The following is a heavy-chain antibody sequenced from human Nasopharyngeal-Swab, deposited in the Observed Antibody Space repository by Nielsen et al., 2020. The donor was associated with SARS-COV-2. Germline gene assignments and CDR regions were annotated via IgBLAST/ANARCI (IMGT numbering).Heavy chain of an antibody. J-gene: IGHJ5*02. CDR1: GFTFDDYA. D-gene: IGHD1-26*01. Sequence: GGSLRLSCAASGFTFDDYAMHWVRQAPGKGLEWVSLITGDGIITYYADSVKGRFTIPRDNSKNSLYLQMNSLTTEDAALYYCAKGGWELLNWFDPWGQGTLVTVSS. CDR3: AKGGWELLNWFDP. CDR2: ITGDGIIT. V-gene: IGHV3-43*02.